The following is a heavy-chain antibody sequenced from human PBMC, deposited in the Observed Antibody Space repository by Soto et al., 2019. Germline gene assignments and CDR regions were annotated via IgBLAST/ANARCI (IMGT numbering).Heavy chain of an antibody. D-gene: IGHD2-15*01. J-gene: IGHJ4*02. CDR3: ARGLVVTSYFDY. Sequence: SSETLSLSCTVSGGSVSSGNFFWSWIRQPPGKGLEWVGYVYNSRSTKYNPSLKSRVTISVDTSRNQFSLKMNSVTAADTAVYYCARGLVVTSYFDYWGQGTLVTVSS. CDR1: GGSVSSGNFF. V-gene: IGHV4-61*01. CDR2: VYNSRST.